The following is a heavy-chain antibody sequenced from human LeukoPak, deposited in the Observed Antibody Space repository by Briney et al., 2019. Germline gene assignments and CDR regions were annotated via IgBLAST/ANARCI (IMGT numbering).Heavy chain of an antibody. CDR3: ARDSGGYYDSSGYYYLSYFDY. V-gene: IGHV3-30-3*01. D-gene: IGHD3-22*01. J-gene: IGHJ4*02. Sequence: GGSLRLSCAASGFTFSSYAMHWVRQAPGKGLEGVAVISYDGSNKYYADSVKGRFTISRDNSKNTLYLQMNSLRAEDTAVYYCARDSGGYYDSSGYYYLSYFDYWGQGTLVTVSS. CDR1: GFTFSSYA. CDR2: ISYDGSNK.